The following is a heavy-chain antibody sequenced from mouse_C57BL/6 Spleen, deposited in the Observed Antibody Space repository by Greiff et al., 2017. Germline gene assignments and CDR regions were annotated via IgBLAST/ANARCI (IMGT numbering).Heavy chain of an antibody. Sequence: QVQLQQPGAELVRPGSSVKLSCKASGYTFTSYWLHWVQQRPIQGLEWIGNIDPSDSETHYNQKFKDKATLTVDKSSSTAYMQLSSLTSEDSAVYYCARLRPPYCDVWGTGTTVTVSS. CDR1: GYTFTSYW. D-gene: IGHD1-2*01. V-gene: IGHV1-52*01. CDR3: ARLRPPYCDV. CDR2: IDPSDSET. J-gene: IGHJ1*03.